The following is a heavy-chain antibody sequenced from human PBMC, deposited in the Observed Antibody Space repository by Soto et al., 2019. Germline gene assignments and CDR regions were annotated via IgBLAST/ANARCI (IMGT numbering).Heavy chain of an antibody. D-gene: IGHD3-10*02. CDR2: IYYSGST. CDR1: GGSISSYY. CDR3: ERAMFGSWFDP. Sequence: NPSETLSLTCTVSGGSISSYYWSWIRQPPGKGLEWIGYIYYSGSTNYNPSLKSRVTISVDTSKNQFSLKLSSVTAADTAVYYCERAMFGSWFDPWGQGTLVTVSS. V-gene: IGHV4-59*01. J-gene: IGHJ5*02.